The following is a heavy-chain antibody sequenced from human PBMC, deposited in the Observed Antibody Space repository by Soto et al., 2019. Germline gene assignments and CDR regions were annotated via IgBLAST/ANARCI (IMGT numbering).Heavy chain of an antibody. V-gene: IGHV5-51*01. D-gene: IGHD6-6*01. CDR1: GYSFTSYR. J-gene: IGHJ6*02. CDR2: IYPGDSDT. CDR3: ARHAGLIAAHYYGMDV. Sequence: GESLKISCKGSGYSFTSYRIGWVRQMPGKGLEWMGIIYPGDSDTRYSPSFQGQVTISADKSISTAYLQWSSLKASDTAMYYCARHAGLIAAHYYGMDVWGQGTTVTVSS.